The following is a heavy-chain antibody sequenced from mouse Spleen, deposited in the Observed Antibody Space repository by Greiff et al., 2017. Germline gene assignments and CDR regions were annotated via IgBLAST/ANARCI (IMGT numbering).Heavy chain of an antibody. D-gene: IGHD2-14*01. J-gene: IGHJ3*01. CDR3: VRHGGRYDDGFAY. V-gene: IGHV10-1*01. CDR1: GFSFNTYA. CDR2: IRSKSNNYAT. Sequence: EVMLVESGGGLVQPKGSLKLSCAASGFSFNTYAMNWVRQAPGKGLEWVARIRSKSNNYATYYADSVKDRFTISRDDSESMLYLQMNNLKTEDTAMYYCVRHGGRYDDGFAYWGQGTLVTVSA.